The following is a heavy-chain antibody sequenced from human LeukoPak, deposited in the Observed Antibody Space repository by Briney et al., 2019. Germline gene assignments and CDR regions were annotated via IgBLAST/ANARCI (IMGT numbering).Heavy chain of an antibody. CDR3: ARSYDSSGEYSDY. CDR2: INHSGST. Sequence: SETLSLTCAVYGGSFSGYYWSWIRQPPGKGLEWIGEINHSGSTSYNPSLKSRVTISVDTSKNQFSLKLSSVTAADTAVYYCARSYDSSGEYSDYWGQGTLVTVSS. V-gene: IGHV4-34*01. D-gene: IGHD3-22*01. CDR1: GGSFSGYY. J-gene: IGHJ4*02.